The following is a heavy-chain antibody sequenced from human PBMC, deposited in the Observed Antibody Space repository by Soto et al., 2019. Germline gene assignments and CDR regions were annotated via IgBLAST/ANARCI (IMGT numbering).Heavy chain of an antibody. CDR1: GFTFSRYT. CDR3: ARDPYSGSWPRGDS. CDR2: ISGSNTNI. J-gene: IGHJ5*01. D-gene: IGHD6-13*01. V-gene: IGHV3-21*01. Sequence: PGGSLRLSCAASGFTFSRYTMNWVRQTPGKGLEWVSSISGSNTNINYADSVRGRFTISRNNAKESLFLQMTSLRVEDTAVYYCARDPYSGSWPRGDSWGHGTLVTVSS.